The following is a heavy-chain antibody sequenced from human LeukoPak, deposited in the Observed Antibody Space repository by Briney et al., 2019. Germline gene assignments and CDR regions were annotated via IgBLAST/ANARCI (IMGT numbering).Heavy chain of an antibody. Sequence: ASVKVSCKSSGYTFTSYGISWVRQAPGQGLEWMGWISAYNGNTNYAQKVQGRVTITTDTSTSTAYMELRSLRSDDTAVYYCARVPGSYGSGTYYSTYWGQGTLVTVSS. J-gene: IGHJ4*02. CDR2: ISAYNGNT. CDR3: ARVPGSYGSGTYYSTY. V-gene: IGHV1-18*01. CDR1: GYTFTSYG. D-gene: IGHD3-10*01.